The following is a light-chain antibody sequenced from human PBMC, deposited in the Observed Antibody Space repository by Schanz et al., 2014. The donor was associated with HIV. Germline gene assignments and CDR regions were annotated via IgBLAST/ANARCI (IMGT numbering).Light chain of an antibody. Sequence: DIQMTQSPSSLSASVGDRVTITCQASQDISNYLSWYQQKPGKAPKVLIYAASNLETGVPSRFSGSGSGTDFTFTISSLQPEDIATYYCQQYDNVGLTFGGGTKVEIK. CDR1: QDISNY. CDR2: AAS. V-gene: IGKV1-33*01. J-gene: IGKJ4*01. CDR3: QQYDNVGLT.